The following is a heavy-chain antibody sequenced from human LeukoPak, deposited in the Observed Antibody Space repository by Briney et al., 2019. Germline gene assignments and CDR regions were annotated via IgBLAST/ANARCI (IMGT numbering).Heavy chain of an antibody. CDR3: ARDTTDYGMDV. V-gene: IGHV3-53*01. Sequence: GGSLRLSCAASGFTVSSNYMSWVRQAPGKGLEWVSVIYSGGSTYYADSVKGRFTISRDNSKNTLYLQMNSLRAEDTAVYYCARDTTDYGMDVWGQGTTVTVSS. J-gene: IGHJ6*02. CDR2: IYSGGST. CDR1: GFTVSSNY. D-gene: IGHD1-14*01.